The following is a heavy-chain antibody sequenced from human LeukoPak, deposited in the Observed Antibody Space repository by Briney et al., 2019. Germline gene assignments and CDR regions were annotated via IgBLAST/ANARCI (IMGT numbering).Heavy chain of an antibody. CDR3: ATVTTIYYYYGMDV. V-gene: IGHV5-10-1*01. CDR1: GYSFTIYW. J-gene: IGHJ6*02. Sequence: GKSLKISCKASGYSFTIYWITWVRQMPGKGLEWMGRIDPSDSYTNYSPSFQGHVTISADKSISTAYLQWSSLKASDTAMYYCATVTTIYYYYGMDVWGQGTTVTVSS. D-gene: IGHD4-17*01. CDR2: IDPSDSYT.